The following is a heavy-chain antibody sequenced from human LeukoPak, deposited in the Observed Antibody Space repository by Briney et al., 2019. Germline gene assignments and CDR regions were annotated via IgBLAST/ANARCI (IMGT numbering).Heavy chain of an antibody. CDR3: ARGFASSRHFDY. CDR1: GFTFRSYW. D-gene: IGHD6-13*01. CDR2: INSDGSST. J-gene: IGHJ4*02. V-gene: IGHV3-74*01. Sequence: GGSLRLSCAASGFTFRSYWMHWVRQAPGKGPVWVSRINSDGSSTSYADSVKGRFTISRDNAKNTLYLQMNNLRAEDTAVYYCARGFASSRHFDYWGQGTLVTVSS.